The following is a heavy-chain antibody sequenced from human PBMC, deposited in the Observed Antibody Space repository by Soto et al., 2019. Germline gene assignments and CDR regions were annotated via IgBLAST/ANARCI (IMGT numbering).Heavy chain of an antibody. D-gene: IGHD6-19*01. CDR1: GFTFSTYG. J-gene: IGHJ4*02. V-gene: IGHV3-30*18. CDR3: ANGYRSGWYYFDY. CDR2: ISHDGSNK. Sequence: QVQLVESGGGVVQPGRSLRLSCAASGFTFSTYGMHWVRQAPGKGLEWVAVISHDGSNKYYADSVKGRFTISRDNSKNTQYLQMNSLKPEDTAVYYCANGYRSGWYYFDYWGQGTLVTVSS.